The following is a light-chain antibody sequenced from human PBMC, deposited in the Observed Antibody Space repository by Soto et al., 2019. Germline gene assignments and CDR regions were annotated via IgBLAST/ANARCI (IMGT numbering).Light chain of an antibody. CDR3: LQHETYPRT. CDR2: GTS. CDR1: QGIGNN. V-gene: IGKV1-17*01. Sequence: DIQMTQSPSSLFASVGDRVTIACRASQGIGNNLGWYQQKPGKAPKRLIYGTSNLQTGVPSRFSGSGSGTEFTLTISSLQPEDFATYECLQHETYPRTFGQGTKVEVK. J-gene: IGKJ1*01.